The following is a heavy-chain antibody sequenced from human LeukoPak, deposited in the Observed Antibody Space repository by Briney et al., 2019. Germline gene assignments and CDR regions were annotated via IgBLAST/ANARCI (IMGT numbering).Heavy chain of an antibody. V-gene: IGHV3-23*01. CDR1: GFTFKNYA. CDR3: TRRNDFRSGPY. CDR2: ITGSGGNT. J-gene: IGHJ4*02. Sequence: HPGGSLRLSCAASGFTFKNYAMGWVRQAPGKGLEWISGITGSGGNTYYADSVRGRFTISRDNSKNTLLLQMMGLRVEDTAVYYCTRRNDFRSGPYWGQGTLVTVAS. D-gene: IGHD3-3*01.